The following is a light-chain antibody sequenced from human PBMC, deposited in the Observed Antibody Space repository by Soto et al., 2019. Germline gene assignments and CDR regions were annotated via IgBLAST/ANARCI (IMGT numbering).Light chain of an antibody. CDR3: QQYLVTPWT. V-gene: IGKV3-20*01. J-gene: IGKJ1*01. CDR1: QSVSSNY. CDR2: GAS. Sequence: EIELTQSPGTLSLSPGERATLSCRASQSVSSNYLAWYQQKPGQAPRLLIYGASSRATGIPDRFSGSGSGTAFTLTIGRLEPEDFAVYYCQQYLVTPWTFGQGTTV.